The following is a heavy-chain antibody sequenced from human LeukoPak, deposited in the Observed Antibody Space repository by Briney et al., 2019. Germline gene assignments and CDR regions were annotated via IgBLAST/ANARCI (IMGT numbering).Heavy chain of an antibody. CDR3: ATLEIGDYYFDY. CDR1: GGSISSRPYY. Sequence: SETLSLTCTVSGGSISSRPYYWGWVCQPPGKGLEWIGSISYSGSIHYNPSLKSRVTISVDTSKNHFSLRLSSVTAADTAVYYCATLEIGDYYFDYWGQGTLVTVSS. D-gene: IGHD3-16*01. CDR2: ISYSGSI. V-gene: IGHV4-39*01. J-gene: IGHJ4*02.